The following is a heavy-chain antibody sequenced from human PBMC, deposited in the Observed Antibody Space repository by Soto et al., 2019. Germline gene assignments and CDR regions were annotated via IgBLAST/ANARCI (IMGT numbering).Heavy chain of an antibody. J-gene: IGHJ4*02. Sequence: SETLSLPCTVAGVTISSYDWSWIRQPPGKGPEWIGFFYHTGKTNYYPSLRSRVTMSGDSSKNQVSLYLSSVTDADTAIYYCVGRSRRSWGFDYWGRGALVTVSS. D-gene: IGHD3-16*01. V-gene: IGHV4-59*08. CDR3: VGRSRRSWGFDY. CDR1: GVTISSYD. CDR2: FYHTGKT.